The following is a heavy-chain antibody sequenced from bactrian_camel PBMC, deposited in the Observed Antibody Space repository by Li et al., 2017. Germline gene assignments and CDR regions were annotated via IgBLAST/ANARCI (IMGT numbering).Heavy chain of an antibody. J-gene: IGHJ4*01. Sequence: HVQLVESGGGLVQPGGSLRLSCAASGFTFATQAMAWVRQAPGKGLEWVCSIYSDGTNTVYADSVKGRFTISRDGAKTTFYLQMNSLKAEDTALYYCATPQYRTEATGGPRITPAYNYWGQGTQVTVS. CDR2: IYSDGTNT. V-gene: IGHV3-2*01. CDR1: GFTFATQA. D-gene: IGHD7*01. CDR3: ATPQYRTEATGGPRITPAYNY.